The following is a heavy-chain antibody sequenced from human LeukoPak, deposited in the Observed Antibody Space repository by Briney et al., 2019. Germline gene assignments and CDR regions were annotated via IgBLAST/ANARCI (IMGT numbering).Heavy chain of an antibody. CDR2: SSGDGRST. CDR3: AKWALPVAGTGFHYNGMDV. J-gene: IGHJ6*02. D-gene: IGHD6-13*01. V-gene: IGHV3-23*01. Sequence: GRSLRLSCAASGFTFKDYAMSWVRQAPSKGLEWVSTSSGDGRSTYDADFVKGRFTISRDRSNNALFLQMNSVGAGDTAVYYCAKWALPVAGTGFHYNGMDVWGQGTTVTVSS. CDR1: GFTFKDYA.